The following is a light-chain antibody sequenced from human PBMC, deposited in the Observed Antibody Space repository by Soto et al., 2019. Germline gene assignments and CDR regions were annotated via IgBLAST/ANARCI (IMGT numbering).Light chain of an antibody. CDR2: DAS. CDR1: QTISSL. Sequence: DIQMTQSPSTLSASVGDRVTITCRASQTISSLLAWYQQKPGKAPKLLIYDASTLQSGVPSRFSGSGSGTDFTLTISSLQPEDFATYYCQQYDSFSVTFGQGTKVDIK. J-gene: IGKJ1*01. V-gene: IGKV1-5*01. CDR3: QQYDSFSVT.